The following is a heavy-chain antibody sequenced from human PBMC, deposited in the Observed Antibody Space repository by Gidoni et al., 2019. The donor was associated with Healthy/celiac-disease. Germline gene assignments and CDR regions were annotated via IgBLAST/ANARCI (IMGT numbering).Heavy chain of an antibody. Sequence: EVQLLESGGGLVQPGGSLRLSCAASGFTFSSYAMSWVRQAPGKGLEWVSAISGSGGSTYYADSVKGRFTISRDNSKNTLYLQMNSLRAEDTAVYYCAKGYYDFWSGYYTGAPIDYWGQGTLVTVSS. CDR2: ISGSGGST. J-gene: IGHJ4*02. CDR1: GFTFSSYA. D-gene: IGHD3-3*01. V-gene: IGHV3-23*01. CDR3: AKGYYDFWSGYYTGAPIDY.